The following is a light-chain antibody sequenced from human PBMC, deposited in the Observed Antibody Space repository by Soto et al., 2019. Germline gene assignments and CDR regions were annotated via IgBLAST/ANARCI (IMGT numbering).Light chain of an antibody. J-gene: IGKJ4*01. CDR2: AAS. V-gene: IGKV1-39*01. CDR1: QSIHIY. CDR3: QQSYITPLT. Sequence: DIQMTQSPSSLSASVGARVTITCRASQSIHIYLSWFQQKPGNAPKLLISAASTLQSGVPSRFSGSASGTEFTLTISSLQPEDFATYYCQQSYITPLTFGGGTKVDIK.